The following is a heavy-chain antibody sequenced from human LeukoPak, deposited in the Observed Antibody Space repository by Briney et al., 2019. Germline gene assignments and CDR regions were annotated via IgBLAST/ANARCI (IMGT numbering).Heavy chain of an antibody. J-gene: IGHJ5*02. CDR3: ASVVPTYNWNDGGWFDP. V-gene: IGHV4-30-2*01. CDR1: GGSISSGGYS. Sequence: PSETLSLTCAVSGGSISSGGYSWSWIRQPPGKGLEWIGYIYHSGSTYYNPSLKSRVTISVDRSKNQFSLKLSSVTAADTAVYYCASVVPTYNWNDGGWFDPWGQGTLVTVSS. CDR2: IYHSGST. D-gene: IGHD1-20*01.